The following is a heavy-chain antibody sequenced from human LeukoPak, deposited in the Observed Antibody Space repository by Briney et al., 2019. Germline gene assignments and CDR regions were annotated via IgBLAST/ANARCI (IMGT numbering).Heavy chain of an antibody. CDR3: ARDLCSGGSCSDY. V-gene: IGHV3-23*01. CDR2: ISGSSGHT. D-gene: IGHD2-15*01. J-gene: IGHJ4*02. CDR1: GLTFSSYA. Sequence: PGGSLRLSCAASGLTFSSYAMSWVRQAPGKGLEWVSAISGSSGHTYYADSVKGRFTISRDNAKNSLYLQMNSLRAEDTAIYYCARDLCSGGSCSDYWGQGTLVTVSS.